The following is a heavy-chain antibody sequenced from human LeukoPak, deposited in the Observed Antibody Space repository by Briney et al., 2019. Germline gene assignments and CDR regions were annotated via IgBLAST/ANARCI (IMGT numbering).Heavy chain of an antibody. CDR3: ARADYYDSSGVDASDI. D-gene: IGHD3-22*01. CDR2: MNPNSGNT. V-gene: IGHV1-8*01. Sequence: ASVKVSCKASGYTFTSYDINWVRQATGQGLEWMGWMNPNSGNTGYAQKFQGRVTMTRNTSISTAYMELSSLRSEDTAVYYCARADYYDSSGVDASDIWGQGTMVTVSS. CDR1: GYTFTSYD. J-gene: IGHJ3*02.